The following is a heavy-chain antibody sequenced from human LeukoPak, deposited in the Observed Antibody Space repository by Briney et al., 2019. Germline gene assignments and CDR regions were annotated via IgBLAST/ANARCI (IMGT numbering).Heavy chain of an antibody. Sequence: CXXXGXTLTELSMHWVRQAPGKGLEWMGGFDPEDGETIYAQKFQGRVTMTEDTSTDTAYMELSSLRSEDTAVYYCATDPMGGSGWYDDYWGQGTLVTVSS. CDR2: FDPEDGET. J-gene: IGHJ4*02. CDR3: ATDPMGGSGWYDDY. CDR1: GXTLTELS. V-gene: IGHV1-24*01. D-gene: IGHD6-19*01.